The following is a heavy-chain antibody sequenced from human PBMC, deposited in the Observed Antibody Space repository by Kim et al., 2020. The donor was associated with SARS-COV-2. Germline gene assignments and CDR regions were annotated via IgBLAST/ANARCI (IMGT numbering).Heavy chain of an antibody. V-gene: IGHV4-34*01. CDR3: ARRRDCNDCIDS. Sequence: SETLSLTCAVYTGSFSAHYWTWVRQSPGKGLEWIGEVTRSGSPNYNPSLKSRVTMSVDPSKNQFSLILRSITAADTAVYYCARRRDCNDCIDSWGQGTPVTVSS. CDR2: VTRSGSP. CDR1: TGSFSAHY. D-gene: IGHD1-1*01. J-gene: IGHJ4*02.